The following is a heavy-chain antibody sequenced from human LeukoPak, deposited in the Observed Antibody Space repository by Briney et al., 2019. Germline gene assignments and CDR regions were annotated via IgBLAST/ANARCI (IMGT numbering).Heavy chain of an antibody. CDR1: GGSISSYY. D-gene: IGHD3-22*01. J-gene: IGHJ4*02. Sequence: TPSETLSLTCTVSGGSISSYYWSWIRQPPGKGLEWIGYIYYSGSTNYNPSLKSRVTISVDTSKNQFSLKLSSVTAADTAVYYCARRTRGFTEDYWGQGTLVTVSS. V-gene: IGHV4-59*01. CDR3: ARRTRGFTEDY. CDR2: IYYSGST.